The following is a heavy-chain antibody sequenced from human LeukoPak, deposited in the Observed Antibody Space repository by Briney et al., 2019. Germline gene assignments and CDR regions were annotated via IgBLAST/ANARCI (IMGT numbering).Heavy chain of an antibody. CDR3: ARCAPGAYFDY. V-gene: IGHV4-59*08. Sequence: SETLSLMCTVSVGSISTYCWSWVRQPPGRGLEWLGYIYHSGSTNYNPSLKSRVTMLVDPSKNQYSLQLRSVTAADTAVYYCARCAPGAYFDYWGQGAPVTVSP. CDR1: VGSISTYC. J-gene: IGHJ4*02. CDR2: IYHSGST.